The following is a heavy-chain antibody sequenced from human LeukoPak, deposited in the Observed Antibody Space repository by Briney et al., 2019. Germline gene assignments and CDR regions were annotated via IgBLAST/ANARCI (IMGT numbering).Heavy chain of an antibody. CDR1: GFTFSYYA. CDR2: ISYDGTNK. CDR3: AKGPVPSGSYRQGYFDY. V-gene: IGHV3-30*04. D-gene: IGHD1-26*01. Sequence: PGRSLRLSCAASGFTFSYYAMHWVRQAPGKGLEWVAVISYDGTNKYYADSVKGRFTISRDNAKNSLYLQMNSLRAEDTALYYCAKGPVPSGSYRQGYFDYWGQGTLVTVSS. J-gene: IGHJ4*02.